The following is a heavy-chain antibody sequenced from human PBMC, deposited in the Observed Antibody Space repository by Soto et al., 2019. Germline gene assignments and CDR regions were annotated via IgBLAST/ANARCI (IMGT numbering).Heavy chain of an antibody. V-gene: IGHV3-23*01. Sequence: KLLESGGQLIQPGGSLRLSCAGTGFNFGGYAMSWVRQAPGKGLEWVSTLSGDGSRAYYADSVRGRFTVSRDNSKSTLYLRMNSLRVDDTAIYYCAKRGGYAISFYDSWGQGTLVTVSS. CDR2: LSGDGSRA. CDR1: GFNFGGYA. CDR3: AKRGGYAISFYDS. J-gene: IGHJ4*02. D-gene: IGHD3-16*01.